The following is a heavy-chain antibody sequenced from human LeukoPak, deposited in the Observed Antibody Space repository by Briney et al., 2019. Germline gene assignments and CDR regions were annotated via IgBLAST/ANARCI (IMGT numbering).Heavy chain of an antibody. V-gene: IGHV4-61*08. Sequence: SQTLSLTCTVSGGSISSGDYYWSWIRQPPGKGLEWIGYIYYSGSTNYNPSLKSRVTISVDTSKNQFSLKLSSVTAADTAVYYCARAYQLLSFRFDPWGQGTLVTVSS. CDR1: GGSISSGDYY. CDR2: IYYSGST. J-gene: IGHJ5*02. CDR3: ARAYQLLSFRFDP. D-gene: IGHD2-2*01.